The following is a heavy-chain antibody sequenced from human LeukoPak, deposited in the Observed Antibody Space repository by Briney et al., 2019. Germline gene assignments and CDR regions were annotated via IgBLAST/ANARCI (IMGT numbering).Heavy chain of an antibody. CDR2: ISGSGTTI. CDR3: ARDDIVVVPDFYYYYGMDV. D-gene: IGHD2-2*01. CDR1: GFTFSDYY. V-gene: IGHV3-11*04. J-gene: IGHJ6*02. Sequence: GGSLRLSCAASGFTFSDYYMTWIRQAPGKGLEWLSYISGSGTTIYYADSVKGRFTISRDTAKNSLYLQMNSLRAEDTAVYYCARDDIVVVPDFYYYYGMDVWGQGTTVTVSS.